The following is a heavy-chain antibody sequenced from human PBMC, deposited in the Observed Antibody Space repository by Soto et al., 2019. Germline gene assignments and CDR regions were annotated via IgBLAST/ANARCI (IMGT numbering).Heavy chain of an antibody. V-gene: IGHV6-1*01. CDR2: TYYRSKWFI. CDR3: TRGEYSTSSGLNSYYYPMHV. D-gene: IGHD6-6*01. Sequence: SQTLSLTCVISGDSVSTNGAAWNWIRQSPSRGLEWLGRTYYRSKWFIDYAVSVRGRISIYPDTSKNQFSLQLDAVTPEDTAVYYCTRGEYSTSSGLNSYYYPMHVWGQGTTVTVSS. CDR1: GDSVSTNGAA. J-gene: IGHJ6*02.